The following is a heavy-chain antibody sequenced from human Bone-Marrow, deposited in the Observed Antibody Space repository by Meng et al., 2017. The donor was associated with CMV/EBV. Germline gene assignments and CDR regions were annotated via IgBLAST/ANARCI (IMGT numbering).Heavy chain of an antibody. CDR3: ARDGLDIVVVPAAISVSGYYGMDV. Sequence: ASVKVSCKASGGTSSGYYMHWVRQSPGQGLEWMGWINPNSSGTNYAQKFQGRGTMTRDTSISTAYMEPSRLRSDDTAVYYCARDGLDIVVVPAAISVSGYYGMDVWGQGTTVTVYS. CDR1: GGTSSGYY. V-gene: IGHV1-2*02. J-gene: IGHJ6*01. D-gene: IGHD2-2*02. CDR2: INPNSSGT.